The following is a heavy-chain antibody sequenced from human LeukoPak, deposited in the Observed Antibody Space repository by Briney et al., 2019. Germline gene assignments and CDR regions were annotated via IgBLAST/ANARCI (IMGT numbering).Heavy chain of an antibody. CDR2: ISGSGGST. J-gene: IGHJ3*02. CDR1: GFTFSSYA. Sequence: PGGSLRLSCAASGFTFSSYAMSWVRQAPGNGLEWVSAISGSGGSTYYADSVKGRFTISRDNSKNTLSLQMNSLRAEDTAVFYCARSIYGSGSYYAFDIWGQGTMVTVSS. CDR3: ARSIYGSGSYYAFDI. V-gene: IGHV3-23*01. D-gene: IGHD3-10*01.